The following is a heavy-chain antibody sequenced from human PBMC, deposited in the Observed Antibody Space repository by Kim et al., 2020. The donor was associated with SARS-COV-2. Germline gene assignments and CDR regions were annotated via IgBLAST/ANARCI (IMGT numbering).Heavy chain of an antibody. CDR2: GST. J-gene: IGHJ4*02. Sequence: GSTNQNPSLESRVTISVDTSKNQFSLKLKSVTAADTAVYYCARAYLATIGYWGQGTLVTVSS. CDR3: ARAYLATIGY. V-gene: IGHV4-34*01. D-gene: IGHD5-12*01.